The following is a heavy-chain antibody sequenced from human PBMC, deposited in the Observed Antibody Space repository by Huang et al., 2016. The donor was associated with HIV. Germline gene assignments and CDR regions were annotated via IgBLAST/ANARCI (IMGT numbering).Heavy chain of an antibody. J-gene: IGHJ4*02. CDR1: GDSIRSGVYY. CDR3: ARAPATHSVFFY. D-gene: IGHD3-3*01. Sequence: QVQLQESGPGLVKPSQTLSLTCTVSGDSIRSGVYYWTWIRQSPAKGLEWIGYIDYSGSSDYNPSLKSRVSISIDAFKNRVSLKLKSVTVADTAVYYCARAPATHSVFFYWGQGTLVTVSA. V-gene: IGHV4-30-4*08. CDR2: IDYSGSS.